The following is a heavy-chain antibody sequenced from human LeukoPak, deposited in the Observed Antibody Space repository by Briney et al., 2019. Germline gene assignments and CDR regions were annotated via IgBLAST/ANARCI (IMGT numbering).Heavy chain of an antibody. J-gene: IGHJ4*02. CDR3: ARVYGGNSEDY. Sequence: SVKVSCKASGGTFSSYAISWVRQAPGQGLEWMGRIIPIFGIAHYAQKFQGRVTITADKSTSTAYMELSSLRSEDTAVYYCARVYGGNSEDYWGQGTLVTVSS. CDR2: IIPIFGIA. V-gene: IGHV1-69*04. D-gene: IGHD4-23*01. CDR1: GGTFSSYA.